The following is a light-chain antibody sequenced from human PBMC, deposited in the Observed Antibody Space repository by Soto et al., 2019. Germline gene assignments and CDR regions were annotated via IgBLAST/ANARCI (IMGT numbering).Light chain of an antibody. Sequence: DIEMTQSPSSLSASVGEGVTVTCRASQDIRNDLGWYQQKPGKAPKRLIYAASSLQSGVPSRFSGSGSETEFTLTISSLQPEDSATYYCQQNYSLPPTFGQGTKVEIK. J-gene: IGKJ1*01. CDR1: QDIRND. CDR2: AAS. V-gene: IGKV1-17*01. CDR3: QQNYSLPPT.